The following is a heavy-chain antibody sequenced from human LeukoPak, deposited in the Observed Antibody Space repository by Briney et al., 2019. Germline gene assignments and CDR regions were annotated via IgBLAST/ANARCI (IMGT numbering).Heavy chain of an antibody. Sequence: KTSETLSLTCGVSGGSLTSTNLWSWVRQPPGQGLEWIGEVSLSGLTNYNPSLSSRVIMALDTSKNHLSLHLTSVTAADTAVYYCSRENGAFSPFGYWGQGYLVTVLS. V-gene: IGHV4-4*02. J-gene: IGHJ4*02. D-gene: IGHD2-8*01. CDR1: GGSLTSTNL. CDR2: VSLSGLT. CDR3: SRENGAFSPFGY.